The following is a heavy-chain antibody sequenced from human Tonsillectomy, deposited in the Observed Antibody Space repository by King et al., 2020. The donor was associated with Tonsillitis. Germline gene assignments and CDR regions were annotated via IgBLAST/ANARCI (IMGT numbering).Heavy chain of an antibody. CDR2: ISWNSYNI. CDR3: ATYISIGGKYYFDS. J-gene: IGHJ4*02. V-gene: IGHV3-9*01. D-gene: IGHD3-3*02. CDR1: GFTFDDYA. Sequence: VQLVESGGGLVQPGRSLRLSCAASGFTFDDYAMHWVRQAPGKGLEWVSGISWNSYNIGYADSVKGRFTISRDNAKNSLYLQMNSLRAEDTALYYCATYISIGGKYYFDSWRQGTLVTVPS.